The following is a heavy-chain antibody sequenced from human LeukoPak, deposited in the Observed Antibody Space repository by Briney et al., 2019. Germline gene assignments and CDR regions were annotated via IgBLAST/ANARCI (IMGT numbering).Heavy chain of an antibody. CDR1: GGSISSYY. J-gene: IGHJ4*02. CDR3: AREGTIFGVVITYYFDY. CDR2: IYTSGST. D-gene: IGHD3-3*01. Sequence: SETPSLTCTVPGGSISSYYWSWIRQPAGKGLEWIGRIYTSGSTNYNPSLKSRVTISVDTSKNQFSLKLSSVTAADTAVYYCAREGTIFGVVITYYFDYWGQGTLVTVSS. V-gene: IGHV4-4*07.